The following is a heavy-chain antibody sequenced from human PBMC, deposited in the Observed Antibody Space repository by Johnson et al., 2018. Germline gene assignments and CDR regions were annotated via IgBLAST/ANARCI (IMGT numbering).Heavy chain of an antibody. V-gene: IGHV3-33*01. CDR3: PRPQGDYYDSSGYWADAFDI. CDR1: GFSFRSYG. CDR2: IWYDGSNP. D-gene: IGHD3-22*01. Sequence: QVQLQESGGGVVQPGTSXRVSCAASGFSFRSYGIHWVRQAPGKGPERVAAIWYDGSNPYYAEPVKGRITTTRDVSKNTVYLQMNSLRAEDTAVYYCPRPQGDYYDSSGYWADAFDIWGQGTRVTVSS. J-gene: IGHJ3*02.